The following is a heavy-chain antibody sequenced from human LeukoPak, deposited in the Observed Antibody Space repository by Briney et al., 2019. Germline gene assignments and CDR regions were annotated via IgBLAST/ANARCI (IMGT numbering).Heavy chain of an antibody. CDR1: GGSISSYY. CDR2: IYYSGST. V-gene: IGHV4-59*01. Sequence: PSETLSLTCTVSGGSISSYYWSWIRQPPGKGLEWIGYIYYSGSTNYNPSLKSRVTISVDTSKNHFSLKLSSVTAADTAVYYCARGGSTGTNLNWVDPWGQGTLVTVSS. J-gene: IGHJ5*02. D-gene: IGHD1-1*01. CDR3: ARGGSTGTNLNWVDP.